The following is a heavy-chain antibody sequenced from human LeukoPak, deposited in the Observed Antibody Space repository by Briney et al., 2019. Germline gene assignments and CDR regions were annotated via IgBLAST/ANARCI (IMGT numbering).Heavy chain of an antibody. V-gene: IGHV3-30*02. J-gene: IGHJ4*02. CDR1: GFTFSNYG. CDR2: IRSDGTTK. CDR3: VKDEVFSSGWYFDS. D-gene: IGHD6-19*01. Sequence: GGSLRLSCGASGFTFSNYGMHWVRQAPGKGLEWVAFIRSDGTTKYYADSVKGRFTISRDNSKNTLYLQMNSLRGEDTAVYYCVKDEVFSSGWYFDSWGQGTLVTVSS.